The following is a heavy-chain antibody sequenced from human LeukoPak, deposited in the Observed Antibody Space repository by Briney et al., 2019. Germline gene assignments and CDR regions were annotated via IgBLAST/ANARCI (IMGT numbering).Heavy chain of an antibody. CDR1: GYTFTSYD. CDR2: MNPNSGNT. D-gene: IGHD6-13*01. J-gene: IGHJ4*02. V-gene: IGHV1-8*01. CDR3: ARGVGYSSSYDFDY. Sequence: ASVKVSCKASGYTFTSYDINWVRQAPGQGLEWMGWMNPNSGNTGYAQKFQGRVTMARNTSISTAYMELSSLRSEDTAVYYCARGVGYSSSYDFDYWGQGTLVTVSS.